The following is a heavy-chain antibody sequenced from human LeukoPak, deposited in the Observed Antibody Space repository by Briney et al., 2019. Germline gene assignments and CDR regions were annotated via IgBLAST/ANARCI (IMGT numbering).Heavy chain of an antibody. D-gene: IGHD6-19*01. J-gene: IGHJ4*02. CDR1: GGTFSSYA. V-gene: IGHV1-69*04. Sequence: ASVKVSCKASGGTFSSYAISWVRQAPGQGLEWMGRIIPILGIANYAQKFQGRVTITADKSTSTAYMELSSLRSEDTAVYYCARSRYGYSSGWYWVYWGQGTLVTVSS. CDR3: ARSRYGYSSGWYWVY. CDR2: IIPILGIA.